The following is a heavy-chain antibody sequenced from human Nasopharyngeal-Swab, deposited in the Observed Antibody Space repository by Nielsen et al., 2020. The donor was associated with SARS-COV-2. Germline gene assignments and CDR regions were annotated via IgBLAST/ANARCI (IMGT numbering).Heavy chain of an antibody. V-gene: IGHV1-3*01. Sequence: ASLKVSCKASGYTFTSYAMHWVRQAPGQRLEWMGWINAGNGNTKYSQKFQGRVTITRDTSASTAYMELSSLRSEDTAVYYCARDRGGYSYGFGYYYGMDVWGQGTTVTVSS. J-gene: IGHJ6*02. CDR1: GYTFTSYA. CDR3: ARDRGGYSYGFGYYYGMDV. CDR2: INAGNGNT. D-gene: IGHD5-18*01.